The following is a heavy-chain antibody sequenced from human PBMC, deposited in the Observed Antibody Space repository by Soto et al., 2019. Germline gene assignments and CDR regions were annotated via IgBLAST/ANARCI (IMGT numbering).Heavy chain of an antibody. J-gene: IGHJ6*02. CDR3: ARDRRVPAATLSEYYYGMDD. CDR2: IWYDGSNK. D-gene: IGHD2-2*01. V-gene: IGHV3-33*01. CDR1: GFTFSSYG. Sequence: PGGSLRLSCAASGFTFSSYGMHWVRQAPGKGLEWVAVIWYDGSNKYYADSVKGRFTISRDNSKNTLYLQMNSLRAEDTAVYYCARDRRVPAATLSEYYYGMDDWGQETTVTVTS.